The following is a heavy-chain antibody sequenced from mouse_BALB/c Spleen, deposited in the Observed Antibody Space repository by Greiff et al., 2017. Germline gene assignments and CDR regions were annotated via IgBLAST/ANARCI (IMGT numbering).Heavy chain of an antibody. V-gene: IGHV1-80*01. D-gene: IGHD2-4*01. CDR2: IYPGDGDT. CDR1: GYAFSSYW. J-gene: IGHJ4*01. Sequence: VKLMESGAELVRPGSSVKISCKASGYAFSSYWMNWVKQRPGQGLEWIGQIYPGDGDTNYNGKFKGKATLTADKSSSTAYMQLSSLTSEDSAVYFCARPSSIYYDYDDYAMDYWGQGTSVTVSS. CDR3: ARPSSIYYDYDDYAMDY.